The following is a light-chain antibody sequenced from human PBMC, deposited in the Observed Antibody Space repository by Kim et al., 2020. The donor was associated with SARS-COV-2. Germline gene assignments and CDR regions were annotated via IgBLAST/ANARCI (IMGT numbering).Light chain of an antibody. V-gene: IGLV2-8*01. CDR1: SSDIGSYNY. CDR2: DVN. CDR3: SSYAGSNNLGV. J-gene: IGLJ3*02. Sequence: QSALTQPPSASGSPGQSVTISCTGTSSDIGSYNYVSWYQQYPGKAPKLMIYDVNKRPSGVPDRFSGSNSGNTASLTVSGLQAEDEANYYCSSYAGSNNLGVFGGGTQLTVL.